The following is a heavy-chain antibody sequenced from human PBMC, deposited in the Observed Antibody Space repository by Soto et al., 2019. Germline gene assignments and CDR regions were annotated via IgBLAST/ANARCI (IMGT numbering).Heavy chain of an antibody. CDR3: ARNPSTVDLASTQD. Sequence: QVHLVESGGGVVQPGTSLRLSCAASGLAFSSQGMHWIRQAPGKGLEWVAVIRNDGSSKYYADSVKGRFTISRDNXXNTLFLQMDSLRVEDTAVYYCARNPSTVDLASTQDWGQGTLVTVSS. V-gene: IGHV3-33*01. D-gene: IGHD5-12*01. CDR1: GLAFSSQG. J-gene: IGHJ4*02. CDR2: IRNDGSSK.